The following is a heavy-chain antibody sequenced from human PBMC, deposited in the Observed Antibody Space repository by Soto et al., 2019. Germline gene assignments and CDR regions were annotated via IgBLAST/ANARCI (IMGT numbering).Heavy chain of an antibody. J-gene: IGHJ5*02. CDR2: IIPIFGTA. CDR1: GGTFSSYA. CDR3: ARSSGGVFGIIIEGTNWFAP. Sequence: ASVKLSCKASGGTFSSYAIIWLRHAPRQGLEWMGGIIPIFGTANYAQKFQGRVTITADESTSTVYMELRGLTSEDTAVYYCARSSGGVFGIIIEGTNWFAPWGQGTLVTVSS. V-gene: IGHV1-69*13. D-gene: IGHD3-16*01.